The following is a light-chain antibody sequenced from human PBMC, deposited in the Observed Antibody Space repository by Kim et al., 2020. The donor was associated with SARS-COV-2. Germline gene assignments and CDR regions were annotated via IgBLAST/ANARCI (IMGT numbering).Light chain of an antibody. V-gene: IGKV1-39*01. Sequence: ASVGDTFTITSRTSQSISSYLNWYQQKPGKAPKFLIYAASNLQSGVPSRFSSSGSGTDFTLTITSLQPEDFATYYCQQSHSTPRTFGQGTKVDIK. CDR3: QQSHSTPRT. J-gene: IGKJ1*01. CDR1: QSISSY. CDR2: AAS.